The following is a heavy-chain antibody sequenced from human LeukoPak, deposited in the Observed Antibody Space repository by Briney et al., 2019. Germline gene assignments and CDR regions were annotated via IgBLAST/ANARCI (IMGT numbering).Heavy chain of an antibody. CDR2: ISAYNGNT. V-gene: IGHV1-18*01. CDR3: ARGPYSSSWGWYFDL. D-gene: IGHD6-13*01. J-gene: IGHJ2*01. Sequence: ASVKVSCKASGYTFTSYGISWVRQAPGQGLEWMGWISAYNGNTNYAQKLQGRVTMTTDTSTSTAYMELRSLRSDDTAVYYCARGPYSSSWGWYFDLWGRGTLVTVSS. CDR1: GYTFTSYG.